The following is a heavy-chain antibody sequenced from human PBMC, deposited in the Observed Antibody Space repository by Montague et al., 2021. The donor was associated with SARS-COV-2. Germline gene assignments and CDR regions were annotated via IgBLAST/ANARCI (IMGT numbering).Heavy chain of an antibody. V-gene: IGHV6-1*01. Sequence: CAISGDSVSSHSAAWNWIRQSPSGGLEWLGRTYYRSKWYTDYAPSVKTRITITPDTSNNQFSLHLNSVTPGDTAVYYCAREGTVPGPGGIYFDDWGQGTLVTVSS. D-gene: IGHD1-1*01. CDR3: AREGTVPGPGGIYFDD. CDR2: TYYRSKWYT. CDR1: GDSVSSHSAA. J-gene: IGHJ4*02.